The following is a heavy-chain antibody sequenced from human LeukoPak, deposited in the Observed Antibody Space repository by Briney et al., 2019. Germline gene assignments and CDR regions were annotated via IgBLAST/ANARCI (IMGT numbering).Heavy chain of an antibody. CDR2: ISSSSNYI. J-gene: IGHJ3*02. D-gene: IGHD3-3*01. V-gene: IGHV3-21*01. CDR1: GFTLSSYT. Sequence: PGGSLRLSCAVSGFTLSSYTMNWVRQAPGKGLEWVSSISSSSNYIYYADSVKGRFTISRDNAKNSLYLQMNSPRAEDTAVYYCARGYYDFTDAFDIWGQGTMVTVSS. CDR3: ARGYYDFTDAFDI.